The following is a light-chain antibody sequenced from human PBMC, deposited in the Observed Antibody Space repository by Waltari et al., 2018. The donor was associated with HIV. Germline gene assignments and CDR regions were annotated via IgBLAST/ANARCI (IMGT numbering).Light chain of an antibody. Sequence: EIVMMQSPANLSVSPGERATLSCRASQSVSSNLAWYQQKPGQAPRLLIYGASTRATGIPARFSGSGSGTEFTLTISSLQSEDFAVYYCQQYNKWPLTFGGGTKVEIK. CDR2: GAS. J-gene: IGKJ4*01. CDR1: QSVSSN. V-gene: IGKV3D-15*01. CDR3: QQYNKWPLT.